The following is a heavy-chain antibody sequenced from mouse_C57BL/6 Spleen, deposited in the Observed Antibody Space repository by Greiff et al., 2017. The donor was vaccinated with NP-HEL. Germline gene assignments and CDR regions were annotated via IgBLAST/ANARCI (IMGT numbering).Heavy chain of an antibody. J-gene: IGHJ1*03. CDR3: ARDGYYVHWYFDV. V-gene: IGHV5-16*01. CDR2: INYDGSST. Sequence: DVKLVESEGGLVQPGSSMKLSCTASGFTFSDYYMAWVRQVPEKGLEWVANINYDGSSTYYLDSLKSRFIISRDNAKNILYLQMSSLKSEDTATYYCARDGYYVHWYFDVWGTGITVTVSS. D-gene: IGHD2-3*01. CDR1: GFTFSDYY.